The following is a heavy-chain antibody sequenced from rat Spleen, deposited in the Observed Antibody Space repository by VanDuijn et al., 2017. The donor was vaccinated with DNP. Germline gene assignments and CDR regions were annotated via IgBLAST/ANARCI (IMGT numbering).Heavy chain of an antibody. CDR3: ARLRLEWEVRAMDA. Sequence: EVQLQESGPGLVESSQSLSLTCSVTGYSITRNFRWNWIRKFPGSEMEWIGHINYGGSTRYNPSLKSRISITRDTSKNQFFLQLNSLTTEDTATYYCARLRLEWEVRAMDAWGQGTSVTVSS. J-gene: IGHJ4*01. CDR2: INYGGST. V-gene: IGHV3-1*01. CDR1: GYSITRNF. D-gene: IGHD1-1*01.